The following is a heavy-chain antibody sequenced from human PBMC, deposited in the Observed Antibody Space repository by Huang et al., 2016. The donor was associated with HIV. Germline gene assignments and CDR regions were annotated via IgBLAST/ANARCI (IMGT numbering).Heavy chain of an antibody. J-gene: IGHJ4*02. CDR2: RSYDGNTE. V-gene: IGHV3-30*18. Sequence: QVQLVESGGGVVQPGRSLRISGAASGFTFCSYGMHWVRQAPGKGMEGVAIRSYDGNTEYYADSVKGRFSISREDSKTTGYLQLNSLRVEDTAVYYCAKGGSAAAVLDFWGQGTLVTVSS. D-gene: IGHD6-13*01. CDR3: AKGGSAAAVLDF. CDR1: GFTFCSYG.